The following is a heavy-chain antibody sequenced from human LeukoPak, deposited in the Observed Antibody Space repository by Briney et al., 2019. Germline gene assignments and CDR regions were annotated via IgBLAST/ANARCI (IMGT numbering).Heavy chain of an antibody. V-gene: IGHV4-39*07. CDR1: GGSISSSSYY. CDR3: ARAIASSSWTSYWYFDL. D-gene: IGHD6-13*01. CDR2: IYYSGST. Sequence: SETLSLTCTVSGGSISSSSYYWGWIRQPPGKGLEWIGSIYYSGSTYYNPSLKSRVTISVDTSKNQFSLKLSSVTAADTAVYYCARAIASSSWTSYWYFDLWGRGTLVTVSS. J-gene: IGHJ2*01.